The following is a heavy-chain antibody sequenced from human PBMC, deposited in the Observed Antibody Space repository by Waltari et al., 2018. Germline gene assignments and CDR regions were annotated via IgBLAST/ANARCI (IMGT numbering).Heavy chain of an antibody. V-gene: IGHV1-3*01. Sequence: QVQLVQSGAEVKKPGASVKVSCKASGYTFTSYAMHWVRQAPGQRLEWMGWINAGNGNTKYSQKFQGRVTITRDTSASTAYMELSSLRSEDTAVYYCARMGEIVVVPAAIDYYYYGMDVWDQGP. CDR3: ARMGEIVVVPAAIDYYYYGMDV. CDR1: GYTFTSYA. D-gene: IGHD2-2*01. J-gene: IGHJ6*02. CDR2: INAGNGNT.